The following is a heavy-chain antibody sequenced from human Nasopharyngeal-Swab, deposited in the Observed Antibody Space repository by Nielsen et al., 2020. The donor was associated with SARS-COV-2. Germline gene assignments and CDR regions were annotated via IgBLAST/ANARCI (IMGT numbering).Heavy chain of an antibody. J-gene: IGHJ4*02. Sequence: GESLKISCAASGFTVNTNYMNWVRQAPGKGPEWVAVIWYDGSNKYYADSVKGRFTISRDNSKNTVYLQMNSLRAEDTAVYYCAAAPSGDYGGYWGQGTLVTVSS. D-gene: IGHD4-23*01. CDR3: AAAPSGDYGGY. CDR1: GFTVNTNY. V-gene: IGHV3-33*08. CDR2: IWYDGSNK.